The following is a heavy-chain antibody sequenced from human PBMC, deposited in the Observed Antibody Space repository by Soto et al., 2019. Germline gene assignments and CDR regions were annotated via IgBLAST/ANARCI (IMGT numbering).Heavy chain of an antibody. CDR3: AASYCSGGRCSAYATDI. CDR2: IYYSGRT. Sequence: LSLTCTVSGGSINNGNSWSWVRQSPGRGLEWIGEIYYSGRTQYNPSLKSRISISVDNPKNQISLKLTSVTAADTARYYCAASYCSGGRCSAYATDIWGKGTTVTVSS. J-gene: IGHJ6*04. CDR1: GGSINNGNS. V-gene: IGHV4-4*02. D-gene: IGHD2-15*01.